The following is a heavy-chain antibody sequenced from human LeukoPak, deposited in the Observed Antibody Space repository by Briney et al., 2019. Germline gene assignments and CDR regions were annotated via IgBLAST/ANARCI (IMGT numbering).Heavy chain of an antibody. D-gene: IGHD5-12*01. CDR3: ARDASPGYSGAWLDAFDM. Sequence: PGGSLRLSCAAAGFTFNNYWMTCVRQPPGQGLVGVANIKRDGSELNYVDSVTGRFTIYRDNGKNSLYLQMNSLRAEDTAVYYCARDASPGYSGAWLDAFDMWGQGTMVTVSS. CDR1: GFTFNNYW. V-gene: IGHV3-7*01. CDR2: IKRDGSEL. J-gene: IGHJ3*02.